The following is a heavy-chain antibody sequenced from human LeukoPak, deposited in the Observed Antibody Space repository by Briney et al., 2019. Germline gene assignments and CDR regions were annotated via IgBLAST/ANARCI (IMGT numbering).Heavy chain of an antibody. D-gene: IGHD3-10*01. CDR3: ASFGPYYYGSGSYYKNWFDP. J-gene: IGHJ5*02. CDR1: GFTFSSYA. V-gene: IGHV3-30-3*01. CDR2: ISYDGSNK. Sequence: PGRSLRLSCAASGFTFSSYAMHWVRQAPGKGLEWVAVISYDGSNKYYADSVKGRFTISRDNSKNTLYLQMNSLRAEGTAVYYCASFGPYYYGSGSYYKNWFDPWGQGTLVTVSS.